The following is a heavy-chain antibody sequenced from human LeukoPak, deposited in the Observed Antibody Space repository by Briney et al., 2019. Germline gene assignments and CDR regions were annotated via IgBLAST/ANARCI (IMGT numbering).Heavy chain of an antibody. CDR3: ARDWSYSFDY. CDR1: GFTFSSYS. CDR2: IWIDGSNE. J-gene: IGHJ4*02. Sequence: GGSLRLSCAASGFTFSSYSMNWVRQAPGKGLEWVASIWIDGSNEFHADSVKGRFTISRDNSKNTLYLQMNSLRAEDTAIYYCARDWSYSFDYWGQGSLVTVSS. V-gene: IGHV3-33*08. D-gene: IGHD4-11*01.